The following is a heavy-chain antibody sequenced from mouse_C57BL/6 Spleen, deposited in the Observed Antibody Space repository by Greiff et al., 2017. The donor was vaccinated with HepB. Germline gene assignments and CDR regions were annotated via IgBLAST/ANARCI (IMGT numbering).Heavy chain of an antibody. Sequence: QVTLKESGPGILQSSQTLSLTCSFSGFSLSTSGMGVSWIRQPSGKGLEWLAHIYWDDDKRYNPYLKSRLTISKDTSRNQVFLKITSVDTANTATYYCARSISYYGSSLYYFDYWGQGTTLTVSS. CDR3: ARSISYYGSSLYYFDY. CDR1: GFSLSTSGMG. D-gene: IGHD1-1*01. CDR2: IYWDDDK. J-gene: IGHJ2*01. V-gene: IGHV8-12*01.